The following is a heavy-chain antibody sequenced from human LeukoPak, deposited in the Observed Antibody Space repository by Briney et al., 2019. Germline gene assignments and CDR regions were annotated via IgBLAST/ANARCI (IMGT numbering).Heavy chain of an antibody. CDR2: IYSGGST. D-gene: IGHD5-12*01. V-gene: IGHV3-53*01. J-gene: IGHJ4*02. CDR3: ARATVWWLPFDF. CDR1: GFTVSDNY. Sequence: GGSLRLSGAASGFTVSDNYMNWVRQAPGKGLEWVSVIYSGGSTYYADSVKGRFTISRDNSKNTLYLQMNSLRAEDTAVYYCARATVWWLPFDFWGQGTLVTVSS.